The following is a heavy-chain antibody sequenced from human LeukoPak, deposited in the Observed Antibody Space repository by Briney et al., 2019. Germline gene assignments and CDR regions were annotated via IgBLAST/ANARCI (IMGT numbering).Heavy chain of an antibody. V-gene: IGHV3-30*18. CDR1: GFTFSSYG. J-gene: IGHJ4*02. CDR2: ISYDGSNK. CDR3: AKDSYERSGWYGYFDY. Sequence: GGSLRLSCAASGFTFSSYGMHWVRQAPGKGLEWVAVISYDGSNKYYADSVKGRFTISRDYSKNTLYLQMNSLRAEDTAVYYCAKDSYERSGWYGYFDYWGQGTLVTVSS. D-gene: IGHD6-19*01.